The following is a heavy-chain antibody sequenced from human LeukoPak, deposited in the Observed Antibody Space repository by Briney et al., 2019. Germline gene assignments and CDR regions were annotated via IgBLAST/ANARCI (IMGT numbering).Heavy chain of an antibody. CDR1: GFTFSSYG. V-gene: IGHV3-23*01. D-gene: IGHD6-13*01. Sequence: GGTLRLSCAASGFTFSSYGMSWVRQAPGKGLEWVSAISGSGGSTYYADSVKGRFTISRDNAKNSLYLQMNSLRAEDTAVYYCATLYSSWSYFDPWGQGTLVTVSS. J-gene: IGHJ5*02. CDR3: ATLYSSWSYFDP. CDR2: ISGSGGST.